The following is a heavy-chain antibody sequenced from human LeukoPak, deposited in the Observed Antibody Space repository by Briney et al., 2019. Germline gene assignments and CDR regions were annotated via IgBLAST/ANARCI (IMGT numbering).Heavy chain of an antibody. CDR1: GFTFSSYG. J-gene: IGHJ4*02. CDR3: ARDTYYYDSSGYEPFDY. Sequence: GRSLRLSCAASGFTFSSYGMHWVRQAPGKGLEWVAVIWYDGSNKYYADSVRGRFTISRDNSKNTLYLQMNSLRAEDTAVYYCARDTYYYDSSGYEPFDYWGQGTLVTVSS. CDR2: IWYDGSNK. V-gene: IGHV3-33*01. D-gene: IGHD3-22*01.